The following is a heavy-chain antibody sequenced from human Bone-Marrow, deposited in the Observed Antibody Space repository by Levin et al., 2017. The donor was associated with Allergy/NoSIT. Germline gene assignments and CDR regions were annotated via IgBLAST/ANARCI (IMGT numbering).Heavy chain of an antibody. J-gene: IGHJ2*01. Sequence: GGSLRLSCAASGFTVGTNYMSWVRQAPGKGLEWVSVIYSGGSTYSADSVKGRFTISRDTSKNTLYLQMNSLRAEDTAVYYCARRHYSASAVNWYFDFWGRGTLVTVSS. CDR2: IYSGGST. CDR3: ARRHYSASAVNWYFDF. CDR1: GFTVGTNY. V-gene: IGHV3-53*01. D-gene: IGHD6-13*01.